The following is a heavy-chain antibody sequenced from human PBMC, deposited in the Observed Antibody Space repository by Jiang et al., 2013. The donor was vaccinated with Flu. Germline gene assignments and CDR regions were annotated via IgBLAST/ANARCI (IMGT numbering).Heavy chain of an antibody. CDR3: ARRDRYSYGSGSRPFDY. CDR1: GYTFTNHW. V-gene: IGHV5-51*01. D-gene: IGHD3-10*01. Sequence: GAEVKKPGESLKISCKASGYTFTNHWIVWVRQTPGKGLEWIGAFYPTDSDNRYSPAFQGRVTMSADKSITTAYLQWSSLKASDTGIYYCARRDRYSYGSGSRPFDYWGQGTLVTVSS. CDR2: FYPTDSDN. J-gene: IGHJ4*02.